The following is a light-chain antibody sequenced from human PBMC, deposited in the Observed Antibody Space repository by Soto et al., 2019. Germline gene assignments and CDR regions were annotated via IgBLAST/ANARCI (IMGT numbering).Light chain of an antibody. CDR3: SSYTTIKTVI. CDR1: SSDVGAYNY. J-gene: IGLJ2*01. V-gene: IGLV2-14*01. CDR2: DVT. Sequence: QSALAQPASVSGSPGQSITISCTGTSSDVGAYNYVSWYHQHHPGKAPELIIYDVTDRPSGVSTRFSASKSGNTASLTISGLQAEDEGDYYCSSYTTIKTVIFGGGTKLTVL.